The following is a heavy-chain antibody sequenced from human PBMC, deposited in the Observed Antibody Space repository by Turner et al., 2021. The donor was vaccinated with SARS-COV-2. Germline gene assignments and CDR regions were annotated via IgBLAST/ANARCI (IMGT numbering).Heavy chain of an antibody. CDR2: SNPSTGAA. Sequence: GQLLQSEAEESKPGASVSVSCKTSGYTFSDHFLNWLRQATGLGLVWMGWSNPSTGAAAYALKFQYRVTLNSDTSVSVAYMKGRRLIFEDTDVYDCTLGRDDLNMEVWGQGTTVIVSS. CDR1: GYTFSDHF. D-gene: IGHD3-3*01. V-gene: IGHV1-2*02. CDR3: TLGRDDLNMEV. J-gene: IGHJ6*02.